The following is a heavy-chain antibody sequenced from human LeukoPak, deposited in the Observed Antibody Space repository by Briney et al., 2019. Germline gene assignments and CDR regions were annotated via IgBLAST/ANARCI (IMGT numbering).Heavy chain of an antibody. Sequence: SGGSLRLSCAASGFTFSTYSMNWVRQAPGKGLEWVSSISSSSSSIYYSDSVKGRFTVSRDNAKNSLYLQMNSLRDEDTAVYYCARKGDYGDYSHMDVWGQGTTVTVSS. CDR1: GFTFSTYS. D-gene: IGHD4-17*01. J-gene: IGHJ6*02. V-gene: IGHV3-21*01. CDR2: ISSSSSSI. CDR3: ARKGDYGDYSHMDV.